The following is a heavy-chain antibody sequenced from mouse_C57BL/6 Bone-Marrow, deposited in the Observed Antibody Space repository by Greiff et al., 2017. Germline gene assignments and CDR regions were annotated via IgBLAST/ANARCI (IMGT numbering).Heavy chain of an antibody. V-gene: IGHV1-54*01. D-gene: IGHD2-2*01. CDR1: GYAFTNYL. CDR2: INPGSGGT. J-gene: IGHJ4*01. CDR3: AREWLAYAMDY. Sequence: VHLVESGAELVRPGTSVKVSCKASGYAFTNYLIEWVKQRPGQGLEWIGVINPGSGGTNYNEKFKGKATLTADKSSSTAYMQRSSLTSEDSAVYFCAREWLAYAMDYWGQGTSVTVSS.